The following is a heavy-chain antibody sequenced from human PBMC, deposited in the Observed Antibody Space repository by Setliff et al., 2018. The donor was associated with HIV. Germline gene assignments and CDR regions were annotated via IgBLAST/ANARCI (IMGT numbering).Heavy chain of an antibody. CDR3: ARDQTPLDAFDI. J-gene: IGHJ3*02. Sequence: ASVKVSCKASGYTFSDYYMHWVRQAPGQGLEWMGWINPNSGGTNYAQKFQGRVAMTRDTSISTAYMELRRLRSDDTAMYYCARDQTPLDAFDIWGQGTMVTVSS. D-gene: IGHD2-15*01. CDR2: INPNSGGT. V-gene: IGHV1-2*02. CDR1: GYTFSDYY.